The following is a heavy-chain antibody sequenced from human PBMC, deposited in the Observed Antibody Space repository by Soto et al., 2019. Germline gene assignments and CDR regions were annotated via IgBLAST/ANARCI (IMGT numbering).Heavy chain of an antibody. CDR3: ARSRVGASSPPDW. D-gene: IGHD1-26*01. Sequence: QVQLQASGPGLVKASQTLSLTCTVSGDSTVYGSSISTGGYYWGWTRPHPGRGLEWIGYIYYNGETSYNPSLKSRVTISSDKSKNQFSLRMTSVTAMDTAVYYCARSRVGASSPPDWWGHGRPVTVSP. CDR2: IYYNGET. J-gene: IGHJ4*01. CDR1: GDSTVYGSSISTGGYY. V-gene: IGHV4-31*03.